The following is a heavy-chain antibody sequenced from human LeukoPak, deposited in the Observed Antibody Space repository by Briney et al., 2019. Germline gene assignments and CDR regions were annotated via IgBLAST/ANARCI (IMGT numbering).Heavy chain of an antibody. J-gene: IGHJ6*03. CDR3: ARFVGIRFPFHPPKGVYYYYYMDV. V-gene: IGHV1-18*04. Sequence: ASVKVSCTASGYTFTGYYMHWVRQAPGQGLEWMGWISAYNGSTNYAQKLQGRVTMTTDTSTSTAYMELRSLRSDDTAVYYCARFVGIRFPFHPPKGVYYYYYMDVWGKGTTVTVSS. CDR1: GYTFTGYY. D-gene: IGHD3-3*01. CDR2: ISAYNGST.